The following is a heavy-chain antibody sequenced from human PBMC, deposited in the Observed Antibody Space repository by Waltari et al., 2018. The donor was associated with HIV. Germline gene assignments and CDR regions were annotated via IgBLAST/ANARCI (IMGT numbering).Heavy chain of an antibody. Sequence: EVQLVESGGNLVQPGGSLRLSCATSGFNVSLYDIQWVRQPAGRGLDVGVAIETSGDTFYTDTLKGRITITRQNVDNSVYLQMNRLRVEDTALYYCGRGRDTEYGEIDLWGRGTLVTVFS. CDR1: GFNVSLYD. V-gene: IGHV3-13*01. J-gene: IGHJ4*02. CDR3: GRGRDTEYGEIDL. D-gene: IGHD2-21*01. CDR2: IETSGDT.